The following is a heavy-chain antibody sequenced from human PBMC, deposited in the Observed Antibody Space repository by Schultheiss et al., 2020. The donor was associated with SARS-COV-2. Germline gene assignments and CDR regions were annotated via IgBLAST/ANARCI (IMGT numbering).Heavy chain of an antibody. D-gene: IGHD6-13*01. CDR2: ISYDGSNK. CDR1: GFTFSSYA. CDR3: ARRRGGIAAASYYYYMDV. J-gene: IGHJ6*03. V-gene: IGHV3-30*07. Sequence: GGSLRLSCAASGFTFSSYAMHWVRQAPGKGLEWVAVISYDGSNKYYADSVKGRFTISRDNAKSTLHLQMDSLRVEDTAVYYCARRRGGIAAASYYYYMDVWGKGTTVTVSS.